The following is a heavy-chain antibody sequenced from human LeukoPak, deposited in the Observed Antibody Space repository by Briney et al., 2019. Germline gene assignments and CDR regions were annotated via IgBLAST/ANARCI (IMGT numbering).Heavy chain of an antibody. CDR3: ASRSTYYYGSGSYYWSY. V-gene: IGHV4-34*01. CDR2: INHSGST. CDR1: GRSFSGYY. D-gene: IGHD3-10*01. J-gene: IGHJ4*02. Sequence: PSETLSLTCAVYGRSFSGYYWSWIRQPPGKGLEWIGEINHSGSTNYNPSLKSRVTISVDTSKNQFSLKLSSVTAADTAVYYCASRSTYYYGSGSYYWSYWGQGTLVTVSS.